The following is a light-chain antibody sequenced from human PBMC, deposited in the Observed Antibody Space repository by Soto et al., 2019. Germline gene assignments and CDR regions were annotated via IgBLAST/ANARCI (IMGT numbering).Light chain of an antibody. J-gene: IGKJ2*01. V-gene: IGKV3-11*01. CDR2: QTS. CDR3: QQYNNWPPYT. Sequence: EIVLTQSPATLSSFPGDRVTLSCRASQYINTRLAWYQHRPGQAPRLLIYQTSLRAAGIPARFSASGSGTDFTLTITDVQPEDFAVYYCQQYNNWPPYTFGQGTKLEIK. CDR1: QYINTR.